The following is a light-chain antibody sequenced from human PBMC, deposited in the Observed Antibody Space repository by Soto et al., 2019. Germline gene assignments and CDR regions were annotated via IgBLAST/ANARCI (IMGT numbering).Light chain of an antibody. CDR3: QHYDNWPHT. CDR1: QNLSRN. CDR2: GAS. J-gene: IGKJ2*01. Sequence: EVVMTQSTATLSVSPGERATLSCRASQNLSRNLAWYQQQPGQAPRLLIYGASTRATGIPARFSGSGSGTDFTLHISSLQSEDFAVYYCQHYDNWPHTFGQGTKLEIK. V-gene: IGKV3-15*01.